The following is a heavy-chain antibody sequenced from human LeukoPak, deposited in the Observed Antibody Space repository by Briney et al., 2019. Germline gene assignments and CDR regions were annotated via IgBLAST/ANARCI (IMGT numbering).Heavy chain of an antibody. CDR3: ARSGGDFYDSSGYGVIDY. CDR2: IWYDGSNK. J-gene: IGHJ4*02. D-gene: IGHD3-22*01. V-gene: IGHV3-33*01. CDR1: GFSFGSYG. Sequence: GQSLRLSCEASGFSFGSYGMHWVRQAPGKGLERVAAIWYDGSNKYQRDSLRGRVTISRDNSKSKLYLQMNSLRVEDTAFYYCARSGGDFYDSSGYGVIDYWGRGTLVTVSS.